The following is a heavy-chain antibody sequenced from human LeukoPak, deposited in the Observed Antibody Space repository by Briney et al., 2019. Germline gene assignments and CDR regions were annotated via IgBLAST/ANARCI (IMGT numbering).Heavy chain of an antibody. J-gene: IGHJ4*02. CDR3: ARDNHAGATTPLDY. V-gene: IGHV3-23*01. CDR2: ISGSGGST. Sequence: GGSLRLSCAASGFTFSSYAMSWVRQAPGKGLEWVSAISGSGGSTYYADSVKGRFTISRDNSKNTLYLQMNSLRAEDTAVYYCARDNHAGATTPLDYWGQGTLVTVSS. CDR1: GFTFSSYA. D-gene: IGHD1-26*01.